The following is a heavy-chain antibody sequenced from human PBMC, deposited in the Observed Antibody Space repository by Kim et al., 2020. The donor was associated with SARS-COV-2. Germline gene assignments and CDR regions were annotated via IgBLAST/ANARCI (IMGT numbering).Heavy chain of an antibody. J-gene: IGHJ4*02. CDR2: IYYSGST. Sequence: SETLSLTCTVSGGSISSSSYYWGWIRQPPGKGLEWIGSIYYSGSTYYNPSLKSRVTISVDTSKNQFSLKLSSVTAADTAVYYCATQGGYYDFWSGYYQWGQGTLVTVSS. CDR3: ATQGGYYDFWSGYYQ. V-gene: IGHV4-39*01. D-gene: IGHD3-3*01. CDR1: GGSISSSSYY.